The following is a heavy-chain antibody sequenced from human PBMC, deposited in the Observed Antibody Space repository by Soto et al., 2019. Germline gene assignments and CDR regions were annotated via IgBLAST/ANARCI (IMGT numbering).Heavy chain of an antibody. D-gene: IGHD2-21*02. J-gene: IGHJ5*02. CDR3: ARGSRVTARNWFDP. CDR2: IYHSGST. CDR1: GGSISSSNW. V-gene: IGHV4-4*02. Sequence: SETLSLTCAVSGGSISSSNWWSWVRQPPGKGLEWIGEIYHSGSTNYNPSLKSRVTISVDKSKNQFSLKLSSVTAADTAVYYWARGSRVTARNWFDPWGQGTLVTVSS.